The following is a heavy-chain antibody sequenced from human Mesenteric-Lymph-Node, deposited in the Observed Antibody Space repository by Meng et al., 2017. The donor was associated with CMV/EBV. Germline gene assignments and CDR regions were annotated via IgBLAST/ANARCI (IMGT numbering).Heavy chain of an antibody. D-gene: IGHD3-3*01. CDR2: MNYIGTT. V-gene: IGHV4-59*01. Sequence: GSLRLSCEASGFSFSYYGMNWVRQAPGKGLEWIGFMNYIGTTNYNPSLKSRVTISLDASKNHVSLGLTSVTAADTAVYYCARGRFFGDFHYWGQGSLVTVSS. CDR1: GFSFSYYG. J-gene: IGHJ4*02. CDR3: ARGRFFGDFHY.